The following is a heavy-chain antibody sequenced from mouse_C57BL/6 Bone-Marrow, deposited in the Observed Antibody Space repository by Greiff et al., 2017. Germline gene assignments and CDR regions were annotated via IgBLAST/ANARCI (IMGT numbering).Heavy chain of an antibody. V-gene: IGHV1-15*01. J-gene: IGHJ2*01. CDR1: GYTFTDYE. CDR3: TRDSPDY. D-gene: IGHD3-2*01. Sequence: QVQLQQPGAELVKPGASVKMSCKASGYTFTDYEMHWVKQTPVHGLEWIGAIDPETGGTAYNQKFKGKAILTADKSSSTAYMELRSLTSEDSAVYYCTRDSPDYWGQGTTLTVSS. CDR2: IDPETGGT.